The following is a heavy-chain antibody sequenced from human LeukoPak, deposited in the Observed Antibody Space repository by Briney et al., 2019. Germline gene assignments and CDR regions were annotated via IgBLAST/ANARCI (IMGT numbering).Heavy chain of an antibody. V-gene: IGHV3-7*05. CDR2: IKQDGTEL. Sequence: GGSLRLSCAASGFTFSSYWMTWVRQVPGKGLEWVANIKQDGTELYYVDSVKGRFTISRDNAKNSLYLQMNSLRAEDTALYYCARDTGYYYDSSGPGAFDYWGQGTLVTVSS. CDR3: ARDTGYYYDSSGPGAFDY. D-gene: IGHD3-22*01. J-gene: IGHJ4*02. CDR1: GFTFSSYW.